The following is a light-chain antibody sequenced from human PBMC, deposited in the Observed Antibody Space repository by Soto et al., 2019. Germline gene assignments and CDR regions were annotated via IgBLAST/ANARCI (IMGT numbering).Light chain of an antibody. CDR1: QSIAYY. Sequence: DIQMIQSPSSLSASVGDRVSITCRASQSIAYYLNWFQQKPGKAPRLLIYAASSLQSGVPSRFSGSGSGTDFTLTISSLQPEDFATYYCQQSSNSPMYTFGQGIKL. V-gene: IGKV1-39*01. CDR2: AAS. J-gene: IGKJ2*01. CDR3: QQSSNSPMYT.